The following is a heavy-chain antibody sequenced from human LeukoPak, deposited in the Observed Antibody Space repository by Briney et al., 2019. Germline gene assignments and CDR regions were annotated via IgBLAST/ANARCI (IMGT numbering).Heavy chain of an antibody. Sequence: SVKVSCKASGGAFSSYAISWVRQAPGQGLEWMGGIIPIFGTADYAQKFQGRVTITADESTSTAYMELNSLRSEDTAVYYCARDPSMIRGENTPYFDYWGQGTLVTVSS. J-gene: IGHJ4*02. CDR1: GGAFSSYA. CDR2: IIPIFGTA. D-gene: IGHD3-10*01. V-gene: IGHV1-69*13. CDR3: ARDPSMIRGENTPYFDY.